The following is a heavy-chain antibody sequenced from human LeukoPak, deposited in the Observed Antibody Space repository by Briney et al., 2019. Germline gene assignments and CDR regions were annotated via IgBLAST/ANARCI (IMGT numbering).Heavy chain of an antibody. CDR1: GGSISSTNY. V-gene: IGHV4-39*01. Sequence: SETLSLTCTVSGGSISSTNYWGWIRQPPGKGLEWIGSIYYSGNTYYNPSLKSRVTISVDTSKNQFSLKLRSVTAADTAVYYCARSFSSTSFHLYYYYMDVWGKGTTVTVSS. CDR2: IYYSGNT. D-gene: IGHD2-2*01. CDR3: ARSFSSTSFHLYYYYMDV. J-gene: IGHJ6*03.